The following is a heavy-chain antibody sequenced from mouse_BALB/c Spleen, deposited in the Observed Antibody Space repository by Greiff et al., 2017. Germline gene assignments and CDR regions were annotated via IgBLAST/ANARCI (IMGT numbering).Heavy chain of an antibody. CDR2: IYPGGGYT. CDR1: GYTFTNYW. J-gene: IGHJ2*01. Sequence: VQLQQSGAELVRPGTSVKISCKASGYTFTNYWLGWVKQRPGHGLEWIGDIYPGGGYTNYNEKFKGKATLTADTSSSTAYMQLSSLTSEDSAVYFCARTTVVAKDYFDYWGQGTTLTVSS. D-gene: IGHD1-1*01. CDR3: ARTTVVAKDYFDY. V-gene: IGHV1-63*02.